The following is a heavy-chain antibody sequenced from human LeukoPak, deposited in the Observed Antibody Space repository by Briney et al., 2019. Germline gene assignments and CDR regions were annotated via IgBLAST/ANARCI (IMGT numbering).Heavy chain of an antibody. CDR1: GITFSSYS. Sequence: PGGPLRLSCAASGITFSSYSTNWGPQAPGKGLGWGSSISSGSSYIYYADSVKRRFTISRDQAKNSLYLQMNSLRAEDTGVYYCASIGDSSGYGTSTGYYMDVWGKGTTVTVSS. V-gene: IGHV3-21*01. J-gene: IGHJ6*03. D-gene: IGHD3-22*01. CDR3: ASIGDSSGYGTSTGYYMDV. CDR2: ISSGSSYI.